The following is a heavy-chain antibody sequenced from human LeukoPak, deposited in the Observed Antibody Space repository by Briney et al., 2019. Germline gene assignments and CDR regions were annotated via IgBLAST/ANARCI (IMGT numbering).Heavy chain of an antibody. Sequence: PGGSLRLSCVASGFPFSSYWMTWVRQAPGKGLEWVANIKQDGSKKSYVDSVKGRFTISRDNAKNSLYLQMNSLRAEDTAIYYCTRVGCIDGGIDYWGQGTLVTVSS. V-gene: IGHV3-7*04. J-gene: IGHJ4*02. CDR1: GFPFSSYW. D-gene: IGHD2-15*01. CDR3: TRVGCIDGGIDY. CDR2: IKQDGSKK.